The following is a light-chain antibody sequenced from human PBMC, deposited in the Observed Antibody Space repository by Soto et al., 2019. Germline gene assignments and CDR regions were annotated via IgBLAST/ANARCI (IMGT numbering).Light chain of an antibody. CDR3: HQRSNWPWT. Sequence: EIVLTQSPATLSLSPGERATISCRASQSVSTYLAWYQQKPGQAPRLLIYDASKRATGIPARFSGSGSGTNFSLTTGSLETEEVAVNYCHQRSNWPWTFGQGTKVQIK. J-gene: IGKJ1*01. CDR2: DAS. CDR1: QSVSTY. V-gene: IGKV3-11*01.